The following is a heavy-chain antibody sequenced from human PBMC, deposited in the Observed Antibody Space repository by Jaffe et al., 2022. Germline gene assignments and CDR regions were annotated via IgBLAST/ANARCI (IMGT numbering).Heavy chain of an antibody. CDR3: ARRGSGWYLGGVAYDY. CDR1: GYSISSGYY. V-gene: IGHV4-38-2*01. CDR2: IYHSGST. Sequence: QVQLQESGPGLVKPSETLSLTCAVSGYSISSGYYWGWIRQPPGKGLEWIGSIYHSGSTYYNPSLKSRVTISVDTSKNQFSLKLSSVTAADTAVYYCARRGSGWYLGGVAYDYWGQGTLVTVSS. J-gene: IGHJ4*02. D-gene: IGHD6-19*01.